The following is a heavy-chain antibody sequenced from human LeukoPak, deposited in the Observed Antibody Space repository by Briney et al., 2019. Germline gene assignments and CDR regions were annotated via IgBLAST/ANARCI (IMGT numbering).Heavy chain of an antibody. Sequence: PGGSLRLSCAASGFTFSSYWMSWVRQAPGKGLEWVANIKQDGSEKYYVDSVKGRFTISRDNAKNSLYLQMNSLRAEDTAVYYCARVEVLWFGELGPPFDYWGQGTLVTVSS. CDR3: ARVEVLWFGELGPPFDY. CDR2: IKQDGSEK. D-gene: IGHD3-10*01. V-gene: IGHV3-7*01. J-gene: IGHJ4*02. CDR1: GFTFSSYW.